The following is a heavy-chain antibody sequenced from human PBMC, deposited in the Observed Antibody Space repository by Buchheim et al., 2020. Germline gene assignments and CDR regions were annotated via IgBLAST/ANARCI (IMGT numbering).Heavy chain of an antibody. CDR2: IKSKTDGGTT. CDR1: GFTFSNYA. CDR3: TTRYCSSTSCKTFDY. Sequence: EVQLLESGGGLVQPGGSLRLSCAASGFTFSNYAMTWVRQAPGKGLEWVGRIKSKTDGGTTDYAAPVKGRFTISRDDSKNTLYLQMNSLKTEDTAVYYCTTRYCSSTSCKTFDYWGQGTL. J-gene: IGHJ4*02. D-gene: IGHD2-2*01. V-gene: IGHV3-15*01.